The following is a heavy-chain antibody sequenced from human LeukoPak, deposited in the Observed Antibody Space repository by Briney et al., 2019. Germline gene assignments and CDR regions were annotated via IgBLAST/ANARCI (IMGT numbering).Heavy chain of an antibody. Sequence: PGGSLRLSCVASEFNFSSYEMNWVRQAPGEGLEWLSYISHSGTTMYYADSVRGRFTISRDNAKNSLYLQMNSLRAEDTAVYYCARAFRTSYLQRDSSSWYSHWFDPWGQGTLVTVSS. V-gene: IGHV3-48*03. CDR2: ISHSGTTM. J-gene: IGHJ5*02. CDR3: ARAFRTSYLQRDSSSWYSHWFDP. CDR1: EFNFSSYE. D-gene: IGHD6-13*01.